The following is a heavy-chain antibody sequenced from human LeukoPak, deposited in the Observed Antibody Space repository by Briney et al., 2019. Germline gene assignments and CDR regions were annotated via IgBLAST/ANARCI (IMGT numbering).Heavy chain of an antibody. CDR3: ARDRGVGASYFDY. CDR1: GFTFSSSE. J-gene: IGHJ4*02. Sequence: GGSLRLSCVASGFTFSSSEMNWVRQAPGKGLKWVSFISSSASSIYYADSVKGRFTISRDNAKNSLYLQMNSLRAEDTAVYYCARDRGVGASYFDYWGQRTLVTVSP. D-gene: IGHD1-26*01. CDR2: ISSSASSI. V-gene: IGHV3-48*03.